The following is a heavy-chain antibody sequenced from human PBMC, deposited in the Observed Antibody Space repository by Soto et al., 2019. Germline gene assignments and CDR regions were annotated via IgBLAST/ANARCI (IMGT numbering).Heavy chain of an antibody. Sequence: QMEQSGAKVRKPGSSVKVSCKPSGGSLTSYPMAWVRQAPGQGFEWMGGIIPIHGTTEYAQKFQGRVTITADESTNRATLELTGLTSEVTAVYYCARGWGLVSWGQGTLVTVSS. CDR1: GGSLTSYP. CDR3: ARGWGLVS. J-gene: IGHJ4*02. CDR2: IIPIHGTT. V-gene: IGHV1-69*01. D-gene: IGHD3-16*01.